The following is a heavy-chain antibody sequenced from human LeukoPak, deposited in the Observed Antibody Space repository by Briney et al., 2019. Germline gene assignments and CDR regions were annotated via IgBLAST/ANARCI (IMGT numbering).Heavy chain of an antibody. V-gene: IGHV1-69*04. CDR2: IIPILGIA. CDR1: GGTFSSYA. CDR3: ARSLITMVRAPFDY. J-gene: IGHJ4*02. D-gene: IGHD3-10*01. Sequence: SVKVSCKASGGTFSSYAISWVRQAPGQGLEWMGRIIPILGIANYAQKFQGRVTITADKSTSTAYMELSSLRSEDTAVYYCARSLITMVRAPFDYWGQGTLVTVSS.